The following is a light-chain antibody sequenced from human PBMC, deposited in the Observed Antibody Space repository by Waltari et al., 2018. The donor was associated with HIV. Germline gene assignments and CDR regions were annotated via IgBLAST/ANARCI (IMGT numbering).Light chain of an antibody. CDR2: EVN. CDR1: SSADGSSNL. V-gene: IGLV2-23*02. CDR3: CSYAIGGTFV. J-gene: IGLJ2*01. Sequence: QSALTQPASVSGSPGQSITMSCTGTSSADGSSNLFSWYQQHPGKAPKLIIYEVNKRPPGITNRFSGFKSGNTASLTITGLQAEDEADYHCCSYAIGGTFVFGGGTKVTVL.